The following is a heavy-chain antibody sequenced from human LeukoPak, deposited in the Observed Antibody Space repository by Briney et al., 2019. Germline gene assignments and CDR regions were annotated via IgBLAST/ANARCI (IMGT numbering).Heavy chain of an antibody. V-gene: IGHV3-30*02. CDR3: ARDPSAARAGEAFDY. Sequence: GGSLRLSCAASGFTFSSYGMHWVRQAPGKGLEWVAFIRYDGSNKYYADSVKGRFTISRDNSKNTLYLQMNSLRADDTAVYYCARDPSAARAGEAFDYWGQETLVTVSS. D-gene: IGHD2-15*01. CDR2: IRYDGSNK. J-gene: IGHJ4*02. CDR1: GFTFSSYG.